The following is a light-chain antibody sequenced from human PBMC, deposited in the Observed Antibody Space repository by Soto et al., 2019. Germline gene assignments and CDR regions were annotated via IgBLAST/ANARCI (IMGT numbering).Light chain of an antibody. CDR1: SGHSGYI. CDR3: ETWDDNAWV. J-gene: IGLJ3*02. Sequence: QAVVTQSSSASASLGSSVKLTCTLSSGHSGYIIAWHQQQPGKAPRYLMKLEGSGSYNKGSGVPDRFSGSSSGADRYLTISNLQFEDEADYYCETWDDNAWVFGGGTQLTVL. V-gene: IGLV4-60*02. CDR2: LEGSGSY.